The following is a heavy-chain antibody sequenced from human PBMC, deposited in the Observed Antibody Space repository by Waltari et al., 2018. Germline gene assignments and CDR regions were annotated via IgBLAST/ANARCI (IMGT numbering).Heavy chain of an antibody. CDR3: VGTDYVSGTNRLQSFV. CDR2: IYNGGAT. D-gene: IGHD3-10*01. J-gene: IGHJ4*02. V-gene: IGHV3-53*04. CDR1: GFSVRGKY. Sequence: EVQLVESGGGLVQPGGSLRLSCVASGFSVRGKYMTWVRQAPGKGLEWVSVIYNGGATYYADAVKGRFTISRDTSKNTLFLQMNSLRPEDTAMYYCVGTDYVSGTNRLQSFVWGQGALVTVSS.